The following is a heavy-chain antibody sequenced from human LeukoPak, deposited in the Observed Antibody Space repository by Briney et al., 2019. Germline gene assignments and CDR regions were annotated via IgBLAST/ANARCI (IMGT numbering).Heavy chain of an antibody. D-gene: IGHD5-24*01. CDR1: GFTFSNYA. Sequence: PGGSLRLSCAASGFTFSNYAMNWVRQAPGKRLEWVSTISGGGGSTFYAGSVKGRFTISRDNSKNTLYLQMNSLRAEDTAVYYCAKGRGWLQFFDYWGQGTLVTVSS. V-gene: IGHV3-23*01. J-gene: IGHJ4*02. CDR3: AKGRGWLQFFDY. CDR2: ISGGGGST.